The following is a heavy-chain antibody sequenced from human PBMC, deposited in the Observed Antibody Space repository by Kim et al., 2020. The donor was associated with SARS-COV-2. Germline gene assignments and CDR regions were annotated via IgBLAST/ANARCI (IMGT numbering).Heavy chain of an antibody. V-gene: IGHV3-23*01. Sequence: GGSLRLSCAASGFTFSSYAMTWVRQVPGKGLEWVSTISASGANAYYGDSVEGRFTISRDNSNNTVYLQMSSLRVEDTAKYYCAKDRLPFLGWSPGTLHYYGMDVCGHGTSVTVSS. J-gene: IGHJ6*02. D-gene: IGHD3-3*01. CDR1: GFTFSSYA. CDR2: ISASGANA. CDR3: AKDRLPFLGWSPGTLHYYGMDV.